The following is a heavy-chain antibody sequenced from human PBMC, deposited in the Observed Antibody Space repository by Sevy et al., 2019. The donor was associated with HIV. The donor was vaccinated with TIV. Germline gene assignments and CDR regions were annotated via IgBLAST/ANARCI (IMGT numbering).Heavy chain of an antibody. V-gene: IGHV1-24*01. J-gene: IGHJ5*02. CDR2: FDPQDVKT. Sequence: ASVKVSCKVSGYTLTKLSIDWVRQAPGKALEWMGEFDPQDVKTISSQRFQGRLTMTVDTSTDTPYMELSSLTSEDTAVYYCATVGLRYFSGSSSYQGDWFDPWGQGTLVTVSS. CDR3: ATVGLRYFSGSSSYQGDWFDP. D-gene: IGHD2-15*01. CDR1: GYTLTKLS.